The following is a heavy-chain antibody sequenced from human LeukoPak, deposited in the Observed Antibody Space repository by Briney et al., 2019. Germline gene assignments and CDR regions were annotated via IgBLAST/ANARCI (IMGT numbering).Heavy chain of an antibody. J-gene: IGHJ4*02. D-gene: IGHD3-10*01. CDR3: ARARSGRTPLDY. CDR1: GFTFSSSA. V-gene: IGHV3-23*01. Sequence: GGSLRLSCAASGFTFSSSAMSWVRQAPGKGLEWVSAISNNGGYTYYADSVQGRFTISRDNSKNTLYLQMNSLRAEDTAVYYCARARSGRTPLDYWGQGTLVTVSS. CDR2: ISNNGGYT.